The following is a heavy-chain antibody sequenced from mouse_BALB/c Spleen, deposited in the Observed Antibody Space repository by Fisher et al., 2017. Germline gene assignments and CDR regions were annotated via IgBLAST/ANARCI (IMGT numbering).Heavy chain of an antibody. J-gene: IGHJ4*01. D-gene: IGHD4-1*01. CDR3: ARGQLGRAMDY. V-gene: IGHV5-6-3*01. Sequence: RFTISRDNAKNTLYLQMSSLKSEDTAMYYCARGQLGRAMDYWGQGTSVTVSS.